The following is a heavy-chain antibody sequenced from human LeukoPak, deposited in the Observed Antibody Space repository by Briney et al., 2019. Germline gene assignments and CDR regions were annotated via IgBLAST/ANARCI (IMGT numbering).Heavy chain of an antibody. CDR3: ARGRGYCSSTSCYSVWMDV. CDR1: GYTFTGYY. J-gene: IGHJ6*04. CDR2: INPNSGGT. Sequence: GASVKVSCKGSGYTFTGYYMHWVRHAPGQGLEWMGWINPNSGGTNSQKFQGRVTMTRDTSISTAYMELSRLRSDDTAVYYCARGRGYCSSTSCYSVWMDVWGKGTTVTVSS. V-gene: IGHV1-2*02. D-gene: IGHD2-2*01.